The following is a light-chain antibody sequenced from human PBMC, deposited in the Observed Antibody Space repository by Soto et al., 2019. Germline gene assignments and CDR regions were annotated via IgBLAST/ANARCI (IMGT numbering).Light chain of an antibody. V-gene: IGLV1-40*01. CDR3: AAWDDSLNGWV. CDR1: SSNIGTAYD. CDR2: YNS. Sequence: QSVLTQPPSVSGAPGQRVSISCTGSSSNIGTAYDVHWYQQLPGRAPKLLIYYNSNRPSGVPARFSGSKSGTSASLAISGLQSEDEADYYCAAWDDSLNGWVFGGGTKLTVL. J-gene: IGLJ3*02.